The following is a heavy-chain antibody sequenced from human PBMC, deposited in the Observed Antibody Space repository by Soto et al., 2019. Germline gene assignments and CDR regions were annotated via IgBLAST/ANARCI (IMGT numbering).Heavy chain of an antibody. CDR2: INAGNGNT. CDR1: GYTFTSYA. CDR3: ARERGGCSGGSCYVVYYYGTDV. J-gene: IGHJ6*02. Sequence: GASVKVSCKASGYTFTSYAMHWVRQAPGQRLEWMGWINAGNGNTKYSQKFQGRVTITRDTSASTAYMELSSLRSEDTAVYYCARERGGCSGGSCYVVYYYGTDVWGQGTTVTVSS. V-gene: IGHV1-3*01. D-gene: IGHD2-15*01.